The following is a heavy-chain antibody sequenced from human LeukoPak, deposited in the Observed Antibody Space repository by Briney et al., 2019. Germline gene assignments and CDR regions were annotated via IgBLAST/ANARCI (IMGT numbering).Heavy chain of an antibody. Sequence: GGSLRLSCAASGFTFSSYSMNWVRQAPGKGLEWVSIIYDNGDTYYADSVKGRFTVTRDSSKNTVSLEMNSLRVDDTAVYYCVSHSDPLTGYSFDYWGQGTLVTVSS. J-gene: IGHJ4*02. CDR2: IYDNGDT. V-gene: IGHV3-53*01. CDR3: VSHSDPLTGYSFDY. D-gene: IGHD3-9*01. CDR1: GFTFSSYS.